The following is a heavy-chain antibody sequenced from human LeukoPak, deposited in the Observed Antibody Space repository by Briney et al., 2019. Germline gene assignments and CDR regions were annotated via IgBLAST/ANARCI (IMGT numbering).Heavy chain of an antibody. CDR3: ARDGGYCGDGGCYTDY. V-gene: IGHV4-34*05. CDR1: GGSFSDYC. Sequence: SETLSLTCAVYGGSFSDYCWAWVRQSLGKGLEWIGQVSHTGSTNNNPSLKSRVRISADTSKNQFSLRLSSVTAADTAVYYCARDGGYCGDGGCYTDYWSQGTLVTVSS. CDR2: VSHTGST. D-gene: IGHD2-15*01. J-gene: IGHJ4*02.